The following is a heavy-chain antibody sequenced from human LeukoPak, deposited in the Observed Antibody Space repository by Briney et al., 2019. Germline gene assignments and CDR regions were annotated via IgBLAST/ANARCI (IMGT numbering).Heavy chain of an antibody. J-gene: IGHJ4*02. Sequence: ASVKVSCKVSGYTLTELSMHWVRQAPGKGLEWMGGFDPEDGETIYAQKFQGRVTMTEDTSTDTAYMGLSSLRSEDTAVYYCATLPGYSSSWSIAGSYYFDYWGQGTLVTVSS. D-gene: IGHD6-13*01. CDR3: ATLPGYSSSWSIAGSYYFDY. V-gene: IGHV1-24*01. CDR2: FDPEDGET. CDR1: GYTLTELS.